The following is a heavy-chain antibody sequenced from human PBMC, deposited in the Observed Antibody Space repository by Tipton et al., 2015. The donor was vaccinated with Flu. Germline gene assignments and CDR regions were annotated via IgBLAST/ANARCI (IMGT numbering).Heavy chain of an antibody. V-gene: IGHV4-38-2*01. CDR3: ARGADILTYFDY. Sequence: LRLSCAVSGFTFSRYGMSWVRQAPGKGLEWIANIHRAGNTYYNPSLKSRVTISVDTSKNQFSLKLSSVTAADTAVYYCARGADILTYFDYWGQGTLVTVSS. CDR1: GFTFSRYG. D-gene: IGHD3-9*01. J-gene: IGHJ4*02. CDR2: IHRAGNT.